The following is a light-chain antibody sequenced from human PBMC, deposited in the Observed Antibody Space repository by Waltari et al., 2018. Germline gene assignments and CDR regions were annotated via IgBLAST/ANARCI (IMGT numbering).Light chain of an antibody. V-gene: IGKV3-15*01. J-gene: IGKJ1*01. CDR1: QGISSD. CDR2: GAS. Sequence: EIVMTQSPATLSVSPGEGATLSCRARQGISSDLAGYQQKPGQAPRLLIFGASTRATGVPARFSGSGSGTEFTLTISSLQSEDFGVYYCQQSKIWPAFGQGTKVEIK. CDR3: QQSKIWPA.